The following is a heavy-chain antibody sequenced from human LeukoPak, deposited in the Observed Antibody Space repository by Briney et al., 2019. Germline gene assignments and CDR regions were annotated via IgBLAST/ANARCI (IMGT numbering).Heavy chain of an antibody. CDR3: ARQLRFLEWLPYKGAFDI. V-gene: IGHV3-7*01. D-gene: IGHD3-3*01. CDR2: IKKDGSEK. Sequence: GGSLSLSCAAPGFTFSSYWMSWVRQAPGKGLEWVANIKKDGSEKYYVDSVKGRFTISRDNAKNSLYLQMNSLRAEDTAVYYCARQLRFLEWLPYKGAFDIWGQGTMVTVSS. J-gene: IGHJ3*02. CDR1: GFTFSSYW.